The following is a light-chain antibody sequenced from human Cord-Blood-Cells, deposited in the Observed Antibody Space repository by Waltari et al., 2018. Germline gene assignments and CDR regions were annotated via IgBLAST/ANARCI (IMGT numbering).Light chain of an antibody. J-gene: IGKJ2*01. CDR1: QSVSSY. Sequence: IVLTQSPATLSLSPGERATLSCRASQSVSSYLAWYQQKPGQAPRLLIYDASTRATGIPARFSGSGSGTDFTLTISSLEPEDFAVYYCQQRSNWLYTFGQGTKLEIK. CDR3: QQRSNWLYT. V-gene: IGKV3-11*01. CDR2: DAS.